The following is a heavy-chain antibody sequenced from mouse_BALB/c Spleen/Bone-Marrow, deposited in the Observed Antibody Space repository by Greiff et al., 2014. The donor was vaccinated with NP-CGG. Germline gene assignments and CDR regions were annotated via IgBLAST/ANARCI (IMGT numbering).Heavy chain of an antibody. Sequence: EVKLVESGGGSEQPGGSLRLSCATSGFTLTDYYMSWVRQPPGKALEWLGFIRNKAKGSTTDYSASVKGRFTISRDNSQSILYLQMNTLRPEDSATYYCARDIEGNYSYWSLDIWGAGTTVTVSS. CDR3: ARDIEGNYSYWSLDI. CDR2: IRNKAKGSTT. J-gene: IGHJ1*01. CDR1: GFTLTDYY. V-gene: IGHV7-3*02. D-gene: IGHD2-1*01.